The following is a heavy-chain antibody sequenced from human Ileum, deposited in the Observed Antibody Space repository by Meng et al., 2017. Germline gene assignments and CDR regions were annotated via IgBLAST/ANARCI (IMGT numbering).Heavy chain of an antibody. V-gene: IGHV3-48*03. CDR2: ISSGASTT. D-gene: IGHD1-7*01. CDR3: AGDFRGESRTTDDY. CDR1: GFSFSDYE. Sequence: GESLKISCAASGFSFSDYEMNWVRQAPGKGLEWVSFISSGASTTYYADSVKGRFTISRDNAKNSLYLQMNSLRGEDTGIYYCAGDFRGESRTTDDYWGQGTPVTVSS. J-gene: IGHJ4*01.